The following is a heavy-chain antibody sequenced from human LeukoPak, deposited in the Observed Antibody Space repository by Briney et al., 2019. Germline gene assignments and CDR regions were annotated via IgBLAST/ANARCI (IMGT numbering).Heavy chain of an antibody. CDR1: GCTFTDYY. Sequence: GASVKVSCKASGCTFTDYYMHWVRQAPGQGLEWMGWISPNSGGTNYAQKFQGRVTMTRDTSISTAYMELSRLRSDDTAVYYCARDYVGDNWFDPWGQGTLVTVSS. J-gene: IGHJ5*02. V-gene: IGHV1-2*02. D-gene: IGHD3-16*01. CDR3: ARDYVGDNWFDP. CDR2: ISPNSGGT.